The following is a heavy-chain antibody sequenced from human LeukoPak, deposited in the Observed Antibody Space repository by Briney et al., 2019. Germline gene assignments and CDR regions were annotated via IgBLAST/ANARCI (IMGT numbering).Heavy chain of an antibody. J-gene: IGHJ4*02. D-gene: IGHD2-2*01. CDR2: INPDSGGT. V-gene: IGHV1-2*02. CDR1: GYTFTGYY. CDR3: VGYCSSTSCYHLDY. Sequence: ASVKVSCKASGYTFTGYYMHWVRQAPGQGLEWMGWINPDSGGTNYAQKFQGRVTMTRDTSISTAYMELSRLRSDDTAVYYCVGYCSSTSCYHLDYWDQGTLVTVSS.